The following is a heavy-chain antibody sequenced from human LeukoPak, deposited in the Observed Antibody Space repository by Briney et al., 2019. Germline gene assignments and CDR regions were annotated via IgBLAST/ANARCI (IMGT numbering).Heavy chain of an antibody. CDR1: GFTFSSYA. J-gene: IGHJ4*02. V-gene: IGHV3-23*01. Sequence: GGSLRLSCAASGFTFSSYAMSWVRQAPGKGLEWVSAISGSGGSTYYADSAKGRFTISRDNSKNTLYLQMNSPRAEDTAVYYCAKDPLTGEHIDYWGQGTLVTVSS. CDR3: AKDPLTGEHIDY. CDR2: ISGSGGST. D-gene: IGHD3-9*01.